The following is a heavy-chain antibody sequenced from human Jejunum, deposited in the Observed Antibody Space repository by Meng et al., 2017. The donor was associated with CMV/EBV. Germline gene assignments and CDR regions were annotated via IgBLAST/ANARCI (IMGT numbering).Heavy chain of an antibody. CDR2: IWYDGSNK. J-gene: IGHJ4*02. V-gene: IGHV3-33*06. CDR1: GFTLSSYG. D-gene: IGHD7-27*01. Sequence: CAVSGFTLSSYGMHWVRQAPGKGLEWVAVIWYDGSNKYYADSVKGRFTISRDNSKNTLYLQMNSLRAEDTAVYYCAKLGTGDDDYWGQGTLVTVSS. CDR3: AKLGTGDDDY.